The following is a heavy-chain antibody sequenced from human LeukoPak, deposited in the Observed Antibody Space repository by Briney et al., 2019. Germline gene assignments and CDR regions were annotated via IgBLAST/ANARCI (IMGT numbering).Heavy chain of an antibody. CDR2: IYPADSDT. D-gene: IGHD3-10*01. CDR1: GYSFTNYW. Sequence: GESLKISRKGSGYSFTNYWIGWVRQMPGKGLESMGLIYPADSDTTYSPSFQGQVTISADRSISTVYLQWSSLKASDTAMYYCARQSRDGSKNRGYYFDYWGQGTLVTVSS. V-gene: IGHV5-51*01. CDR3: ARQSRDGSKNRGYYFDY. J-gene: IGHJ4*02.